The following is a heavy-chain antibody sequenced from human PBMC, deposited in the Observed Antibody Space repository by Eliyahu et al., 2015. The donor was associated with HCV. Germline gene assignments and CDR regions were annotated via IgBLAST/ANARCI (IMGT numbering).Heavy chain of an antibody. J-gene: IGHJ4*02. CDR1: GFXFXSHA. D-gene: IGHD1-26*01. Sequence: EVQVLESGGGLVQPGGSLXLSXXXXGFXFXSHAMHWVRQAPGKGLEWVSGISDSGGSTYYADSVKGRFTISRDNSKNTLFLQMNSLTAEDTAVYYCAKDIGAVGASPFDYWGQGTLVTVCS. V-gene: IGHV3-23*01. CDR2: ISDSGGST. CDR3: AKDIGAVGASPFDY.